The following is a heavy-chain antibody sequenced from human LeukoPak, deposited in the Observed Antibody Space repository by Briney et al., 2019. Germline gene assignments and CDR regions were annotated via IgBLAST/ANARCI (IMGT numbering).Heavy chain of an antibody. CDR2: IVVGSGNT. CDR3: AALYDYGDYRDC. D-gene: IGHD4-17*01. Sequence: AASVKVSCKASGFTFTSSAVQWVRQARGQRLEWIGWIVVGSGNTNYAQKFQERVTITRDMSTSTAYMELSSLRSEDTAVYYCAALYDYGDYRDCWGQGTLVTVSS. V-gene: IGHV1-58*01. J-gene: IGHJ4*02. CDR1: GFTFTSSA.